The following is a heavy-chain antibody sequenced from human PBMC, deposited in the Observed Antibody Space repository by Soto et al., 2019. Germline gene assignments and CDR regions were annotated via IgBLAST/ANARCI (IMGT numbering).Heavy chain of an antibody. CDR1: GYIFISYY. CDR3: ARLATVTPPYYFDY. Sequence: QVQLVQSGAEVKKPGASVKVCCKASGYIFISYYMHWVRQAPGQGLEWMGVINPSDGSTTYAQKFQGRVTMTRDTSTSSVYMELSSLRSEDMAVYYCARLATVTPPYYFDYWGQATLVTVSS. D-gene: IGHD4-17*01. CDR2: INPSDGST. V-gene: IGHV1-46*01. J-gene: IGHJ4*02.